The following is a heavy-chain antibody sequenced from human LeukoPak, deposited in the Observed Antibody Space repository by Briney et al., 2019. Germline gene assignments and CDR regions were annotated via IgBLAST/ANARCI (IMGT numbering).Heavy chain of an antibody. CDR2: IYSGGST. CDR1: GFTVSSNY. Sequence: PGGPLRLSCAASGFTVSSNYMSWVRQAPGKGLEWVSVIYSGGSTYYADSVKGRFTISRDNSKNTLYLQMNSLRAEDTAVYYCARTRPGYSSSWYYYFDYWGQGTLVTVSS. J-gene: IGHJ4*02. V-gene: IGHV3-66*01. D-gene: IGHD6-13*01. CDR3: ARTRPGYSSSWYYYFDY.